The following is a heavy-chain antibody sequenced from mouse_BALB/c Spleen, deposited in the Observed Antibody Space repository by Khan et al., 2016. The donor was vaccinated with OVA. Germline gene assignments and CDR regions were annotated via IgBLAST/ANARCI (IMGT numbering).Heavy chain of an antibody. CDR1: GFSLTSYG. D-gene: IGHD2-1*01. CDR2: VWGDGST. Sequence: VQLQESGPGLVAPSQSLSITCTVSGFSLTSYGVNWVRQPPGKGLEWLGVVWGDGSTNYHSALISRLSIRTDNSKSQVFLKLNSLQTDDTATYYCVKQNYGTLYAMDYWGQGTAVTVSS. V-gene: IGHV2-3*01. CDR3: VKQNYGTLYAMDY. J-gene: IGHJ4*01.